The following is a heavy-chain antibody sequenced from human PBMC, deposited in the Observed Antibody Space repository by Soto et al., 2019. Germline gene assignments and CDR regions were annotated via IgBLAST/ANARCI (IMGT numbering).Heavy chain of an antibody. CDR3: ARSLSIGMDV. CDR1: GGSFSGYY. Sequence: SETLSLTCAVYGGSFSGYYWSWIRQPPGKGLEWIGEINHSGSTNYNPSLKSRVTISVDTSKNQFSLKLSSVTAADTAVYYFARSLSIGMDVWCPGIMVSV. CDR2: INHSGST. V-gene: IGHV4-34*01. D-gene: IGHD3-16*02. J-gene: IGHJ6*02.